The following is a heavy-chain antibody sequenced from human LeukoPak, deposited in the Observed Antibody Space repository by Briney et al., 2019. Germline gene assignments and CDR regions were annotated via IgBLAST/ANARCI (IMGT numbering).Heavy chain of an antibody. D-gene: IGHD6-6*01. CDR1: GGSIRSSSYY. J-gene: IGHJ4*02. V-gene: IGHV4-39*01. Sequence: PSETLSLTCTVSGGSIRSSSYYWGWIRQPPGKGLEGIGSSYYSGTIYYNPSLKSRVTISVYTSKNQFSLNLHSVPAAGTALYYFATQVGAARTYFDYWGQGTLVTVSS. CDR3: ATQVGAARTYFDY. CDR2: SYYSGTI.